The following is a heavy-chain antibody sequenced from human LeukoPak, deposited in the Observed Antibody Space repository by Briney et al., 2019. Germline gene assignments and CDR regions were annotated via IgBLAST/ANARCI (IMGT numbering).Heavy chain of an antibody. CDR1: GYTFTSYY. CDR3: ARDRNTIFGVVIYWFDP. Sequence: ASVKVSCKASGYTFTSYYMHWVRQAPGQGLEWMGIINPSGGSTSYAQKFQGRVTMTRDASTSTAYMELSSLRSEDTAVYYCARDRNTIFGVVIYWFDPWGQGTLVTVSS. V-gene: IGHV1-46*01. J-gene: IGHJ5*02. CDR2: INPSGGST. D-gene: IGHD3-3*01.